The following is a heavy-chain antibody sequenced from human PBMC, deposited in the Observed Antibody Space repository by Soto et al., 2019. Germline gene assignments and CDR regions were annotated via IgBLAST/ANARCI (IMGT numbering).Heavy chain of an antibody. J-gene: IGHJ4*02. Sequence: SETLSLTCTVSGGSISSYYWSWIRQPPGKGLEWIGYTYYSGSTNYNPSLKSRVTISVDTSKNQFSLKLSSVTAADTAVYYCARQLNVNYYDSSGYYSPSYYFDYWGQGTLVTVSS. CDR2: TYYSGST. CDR1: GGSISSYY. V-gene: IGHV4-59*01. CDR3: ARQLNVNYYDSSGYYSPSYYFDY. D-gene: IGHD3-22*01.